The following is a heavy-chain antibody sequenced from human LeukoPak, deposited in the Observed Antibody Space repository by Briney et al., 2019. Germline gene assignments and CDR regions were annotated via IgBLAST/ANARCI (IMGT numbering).Heavy chain of an antibody. CDR2: INPSGGST. Sequence: ASVKASCKASGYTFTSYYMHWVRQATGQGLEWMGIINPSGGSTSYAQKFQGRVTMTRDMSTSTAYMELSSLRSEDTAVYYCARDAATGWLMAVVAATPFDYWGQGTLVTVSS. D-gene: IGHD2-15*01. CDR3: ARDAATGWLMAVVAATPFDY. V-gene: IGHV1-46*01. CDR1: GYTFTSYY. J-gene: IGHJ4*02.